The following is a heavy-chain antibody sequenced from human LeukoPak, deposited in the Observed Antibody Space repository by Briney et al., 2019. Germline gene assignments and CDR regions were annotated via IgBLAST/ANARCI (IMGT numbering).Heavy chain of an antibody. Sequence: GGSLRLSCAASGFTFSSYWMHWVRQAPGKGLEWVSAISGSGGSTYYADSVKGRFTISRDNSKNTLYLQMNSLRAEDTAVYYCAKGAGGSYYYYYYMDVWGKGTTVTISS. V-gene: IGHV3-23*01. CDR2: ISGSGGST. CDR1: GFTFSSYW. J-gene: IGHJ6*03. CDR3: AKGAGGSYYYYYYMDV. D-gene: IGHD1-26*01.